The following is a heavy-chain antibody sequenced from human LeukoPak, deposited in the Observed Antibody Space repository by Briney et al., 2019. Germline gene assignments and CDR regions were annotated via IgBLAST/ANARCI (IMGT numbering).Heavy chain of an antibody. D-gene: IGHD3-3*01. Sequence: SETLSLTCTVSGGSISSGGYYWAWIRQPPGKGLEWIGAIFYSGRTNYKSSLKSRVAISVDTSKNQFSLKLSSVTAADTAVYFCAREFQGGSYQDCFDYWGQGTLVTVSA. V-gene: IGHV4-39*07. CDR1: GGSISSGGYY. CDR2: IFYSGRT. J-gene: IGHJ4*02. CDR3: AREFQGGSYQDCFDY.